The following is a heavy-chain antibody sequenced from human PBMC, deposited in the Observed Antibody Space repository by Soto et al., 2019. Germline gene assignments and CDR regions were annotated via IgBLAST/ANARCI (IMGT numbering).Heavy chain of an antibody. V-gene: IGHV1-69*01. D-gene: IGHD2-15*01. CDR1: GGTFSSYA. CDR3: ARSQGGSSSLDIYYYYYYGMDV. Sequence: QVQLVQSGAEVKKPGSSVKVSCKAPGGTFSSYAISWVRQAPGQGLEWMGGIIPIFGTANYAQKFQGRVTITAEESTSTGYMAMSSLRSEDTAVYYCARSQGGSSSLDIYYYYYYGMDVWGQGTTVTVSS. J-gene: IGHJ6*02. CDR2: IIPIFGTA.